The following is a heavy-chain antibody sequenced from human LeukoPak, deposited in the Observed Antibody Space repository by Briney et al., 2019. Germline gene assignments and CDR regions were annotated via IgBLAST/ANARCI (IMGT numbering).Heavy chain of an antibody. CDR1: GFTFSTYG. D-gene: IGHD1-26*01. Sequence: GGSLRLSCAASGFTFSTYGMQWVRQVPGKGLEWVSYISGSSDSIKYAESVKGRFTNSRDNAKNSLYLRLNSLRAEDTAVYYCGKSRIGFSGLVDLWGQGTLVTVSS. J-gene: IGHJ5*02. CDR3: GKSRIGFSGLVDL. CDR2: ISGSSDSI. V-gene: IGHV3-48*04.